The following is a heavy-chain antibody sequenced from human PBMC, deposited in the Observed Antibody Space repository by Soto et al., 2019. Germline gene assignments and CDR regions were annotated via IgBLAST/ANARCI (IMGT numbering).Heavy chain of an antibody. CDR1: GFTFTNAW. CDR2: IKSKPDGGTT. D-gene: IGHD2-2*01. Sequence: EVQLVESGGGLVKPGGSLRLSCAASGFTFTNAWLTWVRQAPGKGLEWVGHIKSKPDGGTTDYAASVEGRFTISRDDSKNTLYLQMSSLKAEDTAVYYCTTTHLSRTLYRNFDYWGQGTLVTVSS. J-gene: IGHJ4*02. CDR3: TTTHLSRTLYRNFDY. V-gene: IGHV3-15*07.